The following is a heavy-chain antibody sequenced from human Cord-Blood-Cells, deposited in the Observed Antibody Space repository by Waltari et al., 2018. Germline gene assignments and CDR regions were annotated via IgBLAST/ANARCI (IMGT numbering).Heavy chain of an antibody. CDR1: GVTFSSYS. J-gene: IGHJ3*02. CDR2: ISSSSSYI. D-gene: IGHD7-27*01. V-gene: IGHV3-21*01. CDR3: ARGGDGYDAFDI. Sequence: EVQLVESGGGLVKPGGSLRLSCAASGVTFSSYSMNWARQAPGKGLEWVSSISSSSSYIYYADSVKGRFTISRDNAKNSLYLQMNSLRAEDTAVYYCARGGDGYDAFDIWGQGTMVTVSS.